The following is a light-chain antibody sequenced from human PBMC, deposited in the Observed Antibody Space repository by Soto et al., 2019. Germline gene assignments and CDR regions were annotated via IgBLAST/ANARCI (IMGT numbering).Light chain of an antibody. CDR2: DAS. V-gene: IGKV1-5*01. CDR3: QQYNTYPLS. J-gene: IGKJ4*01. Sequence: DVQMTQSPSTLSASVGDRVTITCRASQSVSNWLAWYQQKRGKAPELLIYDASSLKSGVPSRFSGSGSGTEFTLTISSLQPDDFATYYCQQYNTYPLSFGGGTKVDI. CDR1: QSVSNW.